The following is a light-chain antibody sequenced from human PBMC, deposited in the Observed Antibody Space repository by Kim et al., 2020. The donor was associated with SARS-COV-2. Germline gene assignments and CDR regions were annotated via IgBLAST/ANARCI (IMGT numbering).Light chain of an antibody. V-gene: IGLV3-1*01. CDR1: KLGDKY. CDR2: QDT. J-gene: IGLJ2*01. Sequence: SSELTQPPSVSVSPGQTASITCSGDKLGDKYACWYQQKPGQSPVLVIYQDTKRPSGIPERFSGSKSGNTATLTISGTQAMDEADYYCQTWDSTTVVFGGGTQLTVL. CDR3: QTWDSTTVV.